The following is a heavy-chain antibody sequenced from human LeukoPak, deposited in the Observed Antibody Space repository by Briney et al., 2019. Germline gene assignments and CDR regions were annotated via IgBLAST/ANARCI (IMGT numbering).Heavy chain of an antibody. CDR3: ARGGFHHGFDI. J-gene: IGHJ3*02. CDR2: IDNDGSDT. D-gene: IGHD1-14*01. V-gene: IGHV3-74*01. Sequence: GGSLRLSCAASGFTFSSYAMSWVRQAPGKGLAWVSRIDNDGSDTIFADSVKGRFTLSRDNAKNTVYLQMNSLRAEDTAVYYCARGGFHHGFDIWGQGTMVTVS. CDR1: GFTFSSYA.